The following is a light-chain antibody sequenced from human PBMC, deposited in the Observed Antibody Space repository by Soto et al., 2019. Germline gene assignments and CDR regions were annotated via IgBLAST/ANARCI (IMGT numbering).Light chain of an antibody. J-gene: IGLJ2*01. CDR1: SSEVGNYNL. CDR2: EGS. CDR3: CLSAGSSTVL. Sequence: QAASVSGSPGQSITISCTGTSSEVGNYNLVSWYQQHPGESPKLMIYEGSKRPSGVSNRFSGSRSGDTAALTISGLQAEDEADYYCCLSAGSSTVLFGGGTQLTVL. V-gene: IGLV2-23*01.